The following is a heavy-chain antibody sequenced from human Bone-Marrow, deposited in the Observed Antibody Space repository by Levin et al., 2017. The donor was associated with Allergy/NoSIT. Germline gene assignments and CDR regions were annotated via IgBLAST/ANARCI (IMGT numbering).Heavy chain of an antibody. Sequence: GESLKISCKSSGYRFTNYWIAWVRQVPGKGLEWMGIVDTNDSDDRYSLSFQGQVTISTDKSINTAYLQWSSLKAADTAIYYCARLRRPRAFDIWGQGTMVTVSP. V-gene: IGHV5-51*01. CDR2: VDTNDSDD. CDR1: GYRFTNYW. CDR3: ARLRRPRAFDI. J-gene: IGHJ3*02. D-gene: IGHD6-25*01.